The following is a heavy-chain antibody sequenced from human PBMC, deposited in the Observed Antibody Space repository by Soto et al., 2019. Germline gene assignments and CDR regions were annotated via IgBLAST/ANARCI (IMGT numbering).Heavy chain of an antibody. Sequence: SETLSLTCAVYGGSFSGYYWSWIRQPPGKGLEWIGEINHSGSTNYNPSLKSRVTISVDTSKNQFSLKLSSVTAADTAVYYCVRRTDGDYQNDHDLDYWGQGTLVTVSS. V-gene: IGHV4-34*01. CDR2: INHSGST. D-gene: IGHD4-17*01. CDR1: GGSFSGYY. J-gene: IGHJ4*02. CDR3: VRRTDGDYQNDHDLDY.